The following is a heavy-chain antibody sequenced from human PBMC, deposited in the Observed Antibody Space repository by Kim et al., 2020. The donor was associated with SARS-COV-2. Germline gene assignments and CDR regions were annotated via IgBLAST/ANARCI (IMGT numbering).Heavy chain of an antibody. Sequence: ASVKVSCKASGYTFTSYGISWVRQAPGQGLEWMGWISAYNGNTYYAQKFQGRVTMTTDTSTSTAYMELRSLRSDDTAVYYCAGGYGSGSSTYYYYYGIDGWGQGTTVTVSS. J-gene: IGHJ6*02. D-gene: IGHD3-10*01. CDR2: ISAYNGNT. CDR1: GYTFTSYG. V-gene: IGHV1-18*01. CDR3: AGGYGSGSSTYYYYYGIDG.